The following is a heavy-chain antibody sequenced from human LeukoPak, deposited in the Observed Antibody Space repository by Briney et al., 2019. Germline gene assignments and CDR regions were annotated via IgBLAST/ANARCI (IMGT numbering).Heavy chain of an antibody. CDR2: FSGSGGST. V-gene: IGHV3-23*01. CDR1: GFTFSSYA. Sequence: PGGSLRLSCEASGFTFSSYAMTWVRQAPGMGLEWVSDFSGSGGSTYYADSVKGRFTISRDNSKNTLYLQMNGLRAEDTAVYYCARARLTVAQLTDYWGQGTLVTVSS. CDR3: ARARLTVAQLTDY. D-gene: IGHD6-19*01. J-gene: IGHJ4*02.